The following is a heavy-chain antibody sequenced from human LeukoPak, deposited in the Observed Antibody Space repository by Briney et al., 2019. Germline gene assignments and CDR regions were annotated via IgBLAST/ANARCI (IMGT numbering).Heavy chain of an antibody. CDR3: ARGVYGSGYYSFDY. CDR1: GFTFSSYS. CDR2: ISSGSSGI. V-gene: IGHV3-48*01. D-gene: IGHD3-10*01. J-gene: IGHJ4*02. Sequence: GGSLRLSCTASGFTFSSYSMNWLRQAPGKGLEWVSYISSGSSGIYYPDSVKGRFTISRDNAKNSLYLQMSSLRAEDTAVYFCARGVYGSGYYSFDYWGRGTLVTVSS.